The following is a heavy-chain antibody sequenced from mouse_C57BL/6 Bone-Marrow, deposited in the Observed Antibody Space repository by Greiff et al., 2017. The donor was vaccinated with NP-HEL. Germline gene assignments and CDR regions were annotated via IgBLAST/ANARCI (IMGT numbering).Heavy chain of an antibody. D-gene: IGHD2-1*01. CDR2: IDPENGDT. V-gene: IGHV14-4*01. CDR1: GFNIKDDY. J-gene: IGHJ2*01. CDR3: TTMVTRAYYFDY. Sequence: VQLQQSGAELVRPGASVKLSCTASGFNIKDDYMHWVKQRPEQGLEWIGWIDPENGDTEYASKFQGKATITADTSSNTAYLQLSSLTSEDTAVYYCTTMVTRAYYFDYWGQGTTLTVSS.